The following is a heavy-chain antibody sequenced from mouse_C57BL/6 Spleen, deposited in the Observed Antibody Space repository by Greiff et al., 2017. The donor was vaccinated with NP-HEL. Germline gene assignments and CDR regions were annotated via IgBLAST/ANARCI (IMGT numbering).Heavy chain of an antibody. V-gene: IGHV1-52*01. CDR1: GYTFTSYW. D-gene: IGHD1-1*01. Sequence: VQLQQPGAELVRPGSSVKLSCKASGYTFTSYWMHWVKQRPIQGLEWIGNIDPSDSETHYNQKFKDKATLTVDKSSSTAYMQLSSLTSEDSAVYYCARGGTTVVANWYFDVWGTGTTVTVSS. CDR2: IDPSDSET. CDR3: ARGGTTVVANWYFDV. J-gene: IGHJ1*03.